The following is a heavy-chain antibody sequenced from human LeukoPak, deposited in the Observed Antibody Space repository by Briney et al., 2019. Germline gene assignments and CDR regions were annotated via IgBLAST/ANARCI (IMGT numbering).Heavy chain of an antibody. CDR1: GYSFTSYW. CDR3: ARRVLSDAFDI. D-gene: IGHD3-16*01. CDR2: IDPRDSDT. J-gene: IGHJ3*02. V-gene: IGHV5-51*01. Sequence: GESLKISCRGSGYSFTSYWIGWVRQMPGKGLEWMGIIDPRDSDTRYSPSFQGQVTISVDKSISTAYVQWSSLKASDTAMYYCARRVLSDAFDIWGQGTMVTVSS.